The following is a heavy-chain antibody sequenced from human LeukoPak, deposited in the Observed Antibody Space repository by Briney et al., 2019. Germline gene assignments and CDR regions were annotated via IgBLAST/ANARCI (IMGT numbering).Heavy chain of an antibody. CDR2: IYSGGST. V-gene: IGHV3-53*01. CDR3: ASGSGSYRTPYYYMDV. D-gene: IGHD3-10*01. CDR1: GFTVSSNY. J-gene: IGHJ6*03. Sequence: PGGSLRLSCVASGFTVSSNYMSWVRQAPGKGLEWVSVIYSGGSTYYADSVKGRFTISRDNSKNTLYLQMNSLRAEDTAVYYCASGSGSYRTPYYYMDVWGKGTTVTVSS.